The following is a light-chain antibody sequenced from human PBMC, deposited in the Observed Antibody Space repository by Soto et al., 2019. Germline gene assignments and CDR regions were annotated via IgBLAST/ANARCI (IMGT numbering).Light chain of an antibody. J-gene: IGKJ1*01. CDR2: GTT. CDR3: QQYGISPKT. Sequence: EIGLTQSPGTLSLSPGERATLSCMASQSVSSYLAWYQQKPGQAPRLLIYGTTNRAAGIPDRFSGSGSGTDFTLTISRLEPEDSAVYFCQQYGISPKTFGQGTKVDIK. CDR1: QSVSSY. V-gene: IGKV3-20*01.